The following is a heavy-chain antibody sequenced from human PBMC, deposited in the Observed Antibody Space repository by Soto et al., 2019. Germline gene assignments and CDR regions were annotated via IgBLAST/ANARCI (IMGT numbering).Heavy chain of an antibody. Sequence: AGVSLRLSCAASGFTFSSYAMSWVRQAPGKGLEWVSAISGSGSSTYYADSVKGRFTISRDNSKNTLFLQMNSLRVEDTALYYCANDLGEVHRTGDGFDYWGQGTLVTVSA. CDR1: GFTFSSYA. D-gene: IGHD3-16*02. J-gene: IGHJ4*02. CDR2: ISGSGSST. V-gene: IGHV3-23*01. CDR3: ANDLGEVHRTGDGFDY.